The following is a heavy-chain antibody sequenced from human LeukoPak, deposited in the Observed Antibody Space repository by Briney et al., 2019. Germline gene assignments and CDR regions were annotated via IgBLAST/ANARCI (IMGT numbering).Heavy chain of an antibody. CDR2: ISYDGSNK. V-gene: IGHV3-30-3*01. J-gene: IGHJ6*02. CDR1: GFTFSSYA. CDR3: ARGAAVPAAGYYYGMDV. D-gene: IGHD2-2*01. Sequence: GGSLRLSCAASGFTFSSYAMHWVRQAPGKGLEWVAVISYDGSNKYYADSVKGRFTISRDNSKNTLYLQMNSLRAEDTAVYYCARGAAVPAAGYYYGMDVWGQGTTVTVSS.